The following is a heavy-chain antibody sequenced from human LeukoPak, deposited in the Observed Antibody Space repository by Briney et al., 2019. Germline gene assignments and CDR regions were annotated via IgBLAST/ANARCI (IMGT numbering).Heavy chain of an antibody. J-gene: IGHJ6*03. V-gene: IGHV4-39*02. CDR1: GGSISSSSYY. CDR2: IYYSGST. CDR3: ARDNYDFWSGYYSYYYYYYMDV. D-gene: IGHD3-3*01. Sequence: SETLSLTCTVSGGSISSSSYYWGWIRQPPGKGLEWTGSIYYSGSTYYNPSLKSRVTISVDTSKNQFSLKLSSVTAADTAVYYCARDNYDFWSGYYSYYYYYYMDVWGKGTTVTVSS.